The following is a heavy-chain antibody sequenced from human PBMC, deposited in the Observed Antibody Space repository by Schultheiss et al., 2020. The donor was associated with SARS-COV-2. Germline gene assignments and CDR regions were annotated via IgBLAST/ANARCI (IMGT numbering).Heavy chain of an antibody. J-gene: IGHJ4*02. D-gene: IGHD3-3*01. CDR2: ISSSGSTI. Sequence: GGSLRLSCAASGFTFSSYEMNWVRQAPGKGLEWVSYISSSGSTIYYADSVKGRFTISRDNAKNSLYLQMNSLRAEDTAVYYCASSYVLRFLEWLCPFDYWGQGTLVTVSS. V-gene: IGHV3-48*03. CDR1: GFTFSSYE. CDR3: ASSYVLRFLEWLCPFDY.